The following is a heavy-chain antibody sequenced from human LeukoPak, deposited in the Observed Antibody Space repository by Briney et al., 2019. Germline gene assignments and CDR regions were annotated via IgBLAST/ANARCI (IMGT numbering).Heavy chain of an antibody. D-gene: IGHD2-21*02. CDR1: GYTFTSYG. Sequence: ASVTVSCKASGYTFTSYGISWVRQAPGQGLEWMGWISAYNGNTNYAQKLQGRVTMTTDTSTSTAYMELRSLRSDDTAVYYCARVLSIVVVTAADFDYWGQGTLVTVSS. CDR2: ISAYNGNT. CDR3: ARVLSIVVVTAADFDY. V-gene: IGHV1-18*01. J-gene: IGHJ4*02.